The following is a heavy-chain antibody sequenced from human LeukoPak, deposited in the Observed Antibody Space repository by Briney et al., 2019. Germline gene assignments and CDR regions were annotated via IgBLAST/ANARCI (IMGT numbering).Heavy chain of an antibody. J-gene: IGHJ4*02. V-gene: IGHV4-4*07. Sequence: SETLSLTCTVSGDSMGNDYWSWTRQSAGKGLEWIGRISTSGSTDYNPSLRSRVTMSVDTSRNQFSLTLTSMTAADTAVYYCARNELRSYGLVHYWGQGTLVTVSS. D-gene: IGHD1-26*01. CDR1: GDSMGNDY. CDR3: ARNELRSYGLVHY. CDR2: ISTSGST.